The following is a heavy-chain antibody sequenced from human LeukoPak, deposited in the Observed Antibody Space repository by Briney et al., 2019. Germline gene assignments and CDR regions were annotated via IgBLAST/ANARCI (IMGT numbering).Heavy chain of an antibody. Sequence: SETLSLTCTVSGGSISSYYWSWIRQPAGKGLEWIGRIYTSGSTNYNPSLKSRVTMSVDASKNQFSLKLSSVTAADTAVYYCVRDPRASWFDPWGQGTLATVSS. CDR2: IYTSGST. CDR1: GGSISSYY. V-gene: IGHV4-4*07. CDR3: VRDPRASWFDP. J-gene: IGHJ5*02.